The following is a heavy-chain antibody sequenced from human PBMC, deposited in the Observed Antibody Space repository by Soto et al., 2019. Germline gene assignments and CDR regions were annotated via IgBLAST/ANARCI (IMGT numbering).Heavy chain of an antibody. J-gene: IGHJ6*02. Sequence: ASVKVSCKASGYTFTSYYMHWVRQAPGQGLEWMGIINPSGGSTSYAQKFQGRVTMTRDTSTSTVYMELSSLRSEDTAVYYCARVRNYYDSSGYYYVGYYYGMDVWGQGTTVTVSS. CDR1: GYTFTSYY. D-gene: IGHD3-22*01. CDR3: ARVRNYYDSSGYYYVGYYYGMDV. CDR2: INPSGGST. V-gene: IGHV1-46*01.